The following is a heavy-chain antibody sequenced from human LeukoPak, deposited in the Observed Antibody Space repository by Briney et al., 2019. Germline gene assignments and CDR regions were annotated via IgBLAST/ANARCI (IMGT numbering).Heavy chain of an antibody. Sequence: GGSLRLSCAASGFTFSSYWMSWVRQAPGKGLEWVAKIKQDGSEKYYVDSVKGRFTISRDNAKNSLYLQMNSLRAEDTAVYYCARENDSSGYSAWDYWGQGTLVTVSS. CDR1: GFTFSSYW. CDR3: ARENDSSGYSAWDY. J-gene: IGHJ4*02. CDR2: IKQDGSEK. D-gene: IGHD3-22*01. V-gene: IGHV3-7*01.